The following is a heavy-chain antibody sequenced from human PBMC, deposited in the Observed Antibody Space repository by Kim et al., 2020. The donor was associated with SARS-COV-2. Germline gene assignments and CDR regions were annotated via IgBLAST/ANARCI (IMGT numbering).Heavy chain of an antibody. D-gene: IGHD3-10*01. Sequence: SETLSLTCTVSGGSISSYYWSWIRQPAGKGLEWIGRIYTSGSTNYNPSLKSRVTMSVDTSKNQFSLKLSSVTAADTAVYYCAREGPYGSGSDDAFDIWGQGTMVTVSS. CDR1: GGSISSYY. CDR2: IYTSGST. V-gene: IGHV4-4*07. CDR3: AREGPYGSGSDDAFDI. J-gene: IGHJ3*02.